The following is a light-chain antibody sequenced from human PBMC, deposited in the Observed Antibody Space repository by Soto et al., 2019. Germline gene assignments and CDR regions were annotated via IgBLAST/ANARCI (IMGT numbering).Light chain of an antibody. Sequence: EIVLTQSPGTLSLSPGERATLSCRASQTVRTNYLAWFQHKPGQAPRLLIDGASSRATGIPDRFSGSGSGTDFTLTINRLEPEDFAVYFCQQYSDSPLAFGGGTKVEIK. CDR1: QTVRTNY. CDR2: GAS. V-gene: IGKV3-20*01. J-gene: IGKJ4*01. CDR3: QQYSDSPLA.